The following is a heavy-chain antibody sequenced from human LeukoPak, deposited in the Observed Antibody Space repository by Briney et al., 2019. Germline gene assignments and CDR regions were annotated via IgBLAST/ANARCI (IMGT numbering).Heavy chain of an antibody. Sequence: SETLSLTCSVSGFPIDVGYYWVWIRQAPGKGPEWIGSMYHSGRSHYNPSLNSRVTISSVTSKNQFSLRMTSVSAADTAVYFCARAPSSYQSWNAYPNRGWLDPWGQGALVIVSS. CDR3: ARAPSSYQSWNAYPNRGWLDP. V-gene: IGHV4-38-2*02. D-gene: IGHD3-16*01. J-gene: IGHJ5*02. CDR1: GFPIDVGYY. CDR2: MYHSGRS.